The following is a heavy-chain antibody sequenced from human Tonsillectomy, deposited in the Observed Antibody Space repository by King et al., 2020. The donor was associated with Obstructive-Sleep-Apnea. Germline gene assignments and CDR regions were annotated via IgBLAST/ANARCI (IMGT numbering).Heavy chain of an antibody. V-gene: IGHV4-59*12. CDR2: IYYNSST. J-gene: IGHJ3*02. CDR1: GDSIRSYY. CDR3: ARAPCSVITYNSGWRCAFDI. D-gene: IGHD6-19*01. Sequence: VQLQESGPGLVKPSETLSLTCNVTGDSIRSYYWSWIRQSPGKGLEWIGYIYYNSSTKYNPSLKSRVAMSMDTSKNQFSLKLTSVTAADTAVYYCARAPCSVITYNSGWRCAFDIWGQGTMVTVSS.